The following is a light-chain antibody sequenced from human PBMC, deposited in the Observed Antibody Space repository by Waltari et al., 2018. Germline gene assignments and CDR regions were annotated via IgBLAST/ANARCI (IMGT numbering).Light chain of an antibody. CDR2: GKN. V-gene: IGLV3-19*01. CDR1: SLRLFY. J-gene: IGLJ2*01. CDR3: HSRDSSGDVI. Sequence: SSELTQDPAVSVSLGQTVRITCQGDSLRLFYVSWVHQKPGQAPALVIYGKNNRPSGIPDRFSASTSGSTASLTITGAQAEDEADYYCHSRDSSGDVIIGGGTKLTVV.